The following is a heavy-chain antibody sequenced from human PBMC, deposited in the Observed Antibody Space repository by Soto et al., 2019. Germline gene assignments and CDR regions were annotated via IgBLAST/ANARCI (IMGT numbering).Heavy chain of an antibody. CDR3: AREVDATLKYNWFDP. CDR1: GGSFSGYY. D-gene: IGHD2-15*01. J-gene: IGHJ5*02. CDR2: INHSGST. Sequence: SETLSLTCAVYGGSFSGYYWSWIRQPPGKGLEWIGEINHSGSTNYNPSLKSRVTISVDTSKNQFSLKLSSVTAADTAVYYCAREVDATLKYNWFDPWGQGTLVTVS. V-gene: IGHV4-34*01.